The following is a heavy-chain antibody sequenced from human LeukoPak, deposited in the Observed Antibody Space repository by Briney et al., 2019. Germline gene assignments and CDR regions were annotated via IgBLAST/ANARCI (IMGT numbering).Heavy chain of an antibody. Sequence: SETLSLTCAVSGYSISSGYYWGWIRQPPGKGLGWIGSIYHSGSTYYNPSLKSRVTISVDTSKNQFSLKLSSVTAADTAVYYCARAAPTNGFGAFDIWGQGTMVTVSS. D-gene: IGHD3-16*01. CDR3: ARAAPTNGFGAFDI. CDR1: GYSISSGYY. J-gene: IGHJ3*02. CDR2: IYHSGST. V-gene: IGHV4-38-2*01.